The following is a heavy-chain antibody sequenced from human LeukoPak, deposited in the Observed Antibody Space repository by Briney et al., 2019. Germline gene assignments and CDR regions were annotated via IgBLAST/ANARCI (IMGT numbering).Heavy chain of an antibody. D-gene: IGHD3-10*01. CDR3: ARDSSGSSFDP. J-gene: IGHJ5*02. CDR2: IWYDGSNK. V-gene: IGHV3-33*08. CDR1: GFTFSSYG. Sequence: GGSLRLSCAASGFTFSSYGMHWVRQAPGKGLEWVAVIWYDGSNKYYADSVKGRFTISRDNSKNTLYLQMNSLRAEDTAVYYCARDSSGSSFDPWGQGTLVTVSS.